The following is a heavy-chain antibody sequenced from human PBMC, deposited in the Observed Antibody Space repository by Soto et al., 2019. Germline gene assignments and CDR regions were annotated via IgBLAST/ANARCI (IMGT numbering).Heavy chain of an antibody. Sequence: GGSLRLSCAASGFTFSSYAMSWVRQAPGKGLEWVSAISGSGGSTYYADSVKGRFTISRDNSKNTLYLQMNSLRAEDTAVYYCAKGPIVVVVAAANDAFDIWCQGTMVTVSS. D-gene: IGHD2-15*01. CDR3: AKGPIVVVVAAANDAFDI. V-gene: IGHV3-23*01. J-gene: IGHJ3*02. CDR1: GFTFSSYA. CDR2: ISGSGGST.